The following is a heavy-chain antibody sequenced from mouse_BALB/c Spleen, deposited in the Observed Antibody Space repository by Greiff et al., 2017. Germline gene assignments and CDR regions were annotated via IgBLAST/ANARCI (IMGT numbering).Heavy chain of an antibody. CDR2: ISSGGSYT. CDR3: TRVKSMYGNYLYAMDY. V-gene: IGHV5-6-4*01. CDR1: GFTFSSYT. D-gene: IGHD2-10*02. Sequence: EVQVVESGGGLVKPGGSLKLSCAASGFTFSSYTMSWVRQTPEKRLEWVATISSGGSYTYYPDSVKGRFTISRDNAKNTLYLQMSSLKSEDTAMYYCTRVKSMYGNYLYAMDYWGQGTSVTVSS. J-gene: IGHJ4*01.